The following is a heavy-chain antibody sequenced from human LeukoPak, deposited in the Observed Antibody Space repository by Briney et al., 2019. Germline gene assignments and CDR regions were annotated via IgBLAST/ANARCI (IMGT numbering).Heavy chain of an antibody. Sequence: GGSLRLSCAASGFTFSDYYMSWIRQAPGKGLEWISYISDSGSTMYYADSVKGRFTTSRDNAKNSMFLQMSSLRGEDTAVYYCARDPRIVGATSRFDYWGQGTLVTVSS. V-gene: IGHV3-11*01. CDR3: ARDPRIVGATSRFDY. CDR1: GFTFSDYY. D-gene: IGHD1-26*01. CDR2: ISDSGSTM. J-gene: IGHJ4*02.